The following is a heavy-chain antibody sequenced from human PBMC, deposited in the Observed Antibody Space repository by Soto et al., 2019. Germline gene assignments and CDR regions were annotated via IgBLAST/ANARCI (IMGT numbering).Heavy chain of an antibody. CDR3: AKYVGRSGYYAW. J-gene: IGHJ4*02. CDR2: ISGSGGST. D-gene: IGHD3-3*01. CDR1: GFTFSSYD. Sequence: EVQLLESGGGLVQPGGSLRLSCAASGFTFSSYDMSWVRQAPGKGLEWVSAISGSGGSTYYADSVKGRFTISRDNSKNTLYLQMNSLRAEDTAVYYGAKYVGRSGYYAWGGQGTLVTVSS. V-gene: IGHV3-23*01.